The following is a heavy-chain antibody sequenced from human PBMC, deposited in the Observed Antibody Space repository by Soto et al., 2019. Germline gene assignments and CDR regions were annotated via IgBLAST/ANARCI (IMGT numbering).Heavy chain of an antibody. CDR3: PREYDNSPEAFDF. Sequence: ASETLSLTCTVSGGSISSGGYYWSWIRQHPGKGLDWIGYIYYSGSTYYNPSLKSRVTISVDTSKNQFSLKLSSVTAADTAVFYFPREYDNSPEAFDFWGQGPLLTVSS. D-gene: IGHD2-8*01. J-gene: IGHJ4*02. CDR1: GGSISSGGYY. CDR2: IYYSGST. V-gene: IGHV4-31*03.